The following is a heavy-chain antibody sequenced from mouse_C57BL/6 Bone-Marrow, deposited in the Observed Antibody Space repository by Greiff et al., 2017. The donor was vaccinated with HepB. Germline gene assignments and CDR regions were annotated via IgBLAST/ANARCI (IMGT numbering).Heavy chain of an antibody. J-gene: IGHJ3*01. CDR2: IRSKSNNYAT. D-gene: IGHD2-3*01. V-gene: IGHV10-1*01. CDR3: VRHDDGYHGGFAY. CDR1: GFSFNTYA. Sequence: EVQVVESGGGLVQPKGSLKLSCAASGFSFNTYAMNWVRQAPGKGLEWVARIRSKSNNYATYYADSVKDRFTISRDDSESMLYLQMNNLKTEDTAMYYCVRHDDGYHGGFAYWGQGTLVTVSA.